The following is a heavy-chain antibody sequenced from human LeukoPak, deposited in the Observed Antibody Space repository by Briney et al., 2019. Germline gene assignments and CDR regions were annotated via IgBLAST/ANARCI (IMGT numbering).Heavy chain of an antibody. CDR2: IHYTGST. D-gene: IGHD3-10*01. J-gene: IGHJ5*02. CDR1: GGSISSYY. V-gene: IGHV4-59*01. Sequence: TSETLSLTCTVSGGSISSYYWSWIRQPPGKGLECIGYIHYTGSTNYNPSLKSRVTISVDTSKSQFSLKLSSVTAADTAIYYCARGGYYGSGNDFRFDPWGQGTLVTVSS. CDR3: ARGGYYGSGNDFRFDP.